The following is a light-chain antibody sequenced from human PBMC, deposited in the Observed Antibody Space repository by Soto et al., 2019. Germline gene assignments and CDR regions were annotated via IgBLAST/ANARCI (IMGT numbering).Light chain of an antibody. CDR3: QQYSSDST. Sequence: DIQMTQSPSTLSASVGDRVTITCRASQNINNWLAWYQQKPGKAPKLLIYRASSLENGVPSRFSGRGSGTDFIFTSTRLQHDDFATYYCQQYSSDSTFGQGTKVEIK. V-gene: IGKV1-5*03. J-gene: IGKJ1*01. CDR1: QNINNW. CDR2: RAS.